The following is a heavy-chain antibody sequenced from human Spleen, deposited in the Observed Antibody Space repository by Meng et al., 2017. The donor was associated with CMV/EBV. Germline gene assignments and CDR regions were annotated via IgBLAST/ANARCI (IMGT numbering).Heavy chain of an antibody. Sequence: CASSGVTFRRYAMHWVRQAPGKGLEWVAVISYDGSNKYYADSVKGRFTISRDNSKNTLYLQMNSLRAEDTAVYYCARDQGEAGAVQDWGQGTLVTVSS. CDR2: ISYDGSNK. D-gene: IGHD3-16*01. J-gene: IGHJ4*02. V-gene: IGHV3-30*04. CDR3: ARDQGEAGAVQD. CDR1: GVTFRRYA.